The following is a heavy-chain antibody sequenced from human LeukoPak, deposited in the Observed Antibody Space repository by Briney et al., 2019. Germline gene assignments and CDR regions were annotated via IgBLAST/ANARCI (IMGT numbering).Heavy chain of an antibody. CDR2: ISGSGGST. Sequence: GGSLRLSCAASGFTFSSYTMSWVRQAPGKGLEWVSAISGSGGSTYYADSVKGRFTISRDNSKNTLYLQMNSLRAEDTAVYYCAKGPVIRCYFDYWGQGTLVTVSS. D-gene: IGHD3-22*01. CDR3: AKGPVIRCYFDY. J-gene: IGHJ4*02. V-gene: IGHV3-23*01. CDR1: GFTFSSYT.